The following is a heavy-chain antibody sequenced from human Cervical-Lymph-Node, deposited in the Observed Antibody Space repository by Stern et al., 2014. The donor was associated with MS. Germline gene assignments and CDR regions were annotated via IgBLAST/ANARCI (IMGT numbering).Heavy chain of an antibody. CDR3: ARAGGSKDDF. Sequence: VQLVESGGGLVKPGGSLRLSCAASGFTFSDYYMNWIRQAPGKGLAWVSYLSGRDGTIFYADSVKGRFTISRDNAKKSLYLQMNSLRAEDTAVYYCARAGGSKDDFWGQGTLVTVSS. J-gene: IGHJ4*02. CDR2: LSGRDGTI. CDR1: GFTFSDYY. D-gene: IGHD3-10*01. V-gene: IGHV3-11*01.